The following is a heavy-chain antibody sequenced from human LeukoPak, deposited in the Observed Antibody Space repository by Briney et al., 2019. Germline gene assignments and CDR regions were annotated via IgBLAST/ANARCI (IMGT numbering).Heavy chain of an antibody. CDR3: ASERPSSSWYDY. D-gene: IGHD6-13*01. CDR1: GFTFSRNL. Sequence: GGSLRLSCTASGFTFSRNLMTWVRQAPGKGLEWVANIYQDGSEKYYVDSVRGRFTISRDNAKNTLYLQMNSLRAEDTAVYFCASERPSSSWYDYWGQGTLVTVSS. V-gene: IGHV3-7*01. J-gene: IGHJ4*02. CDR2: IYQDGSEK.